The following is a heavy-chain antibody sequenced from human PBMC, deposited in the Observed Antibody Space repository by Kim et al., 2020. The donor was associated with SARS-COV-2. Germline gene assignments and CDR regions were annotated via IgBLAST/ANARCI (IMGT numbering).Heavy chain of an antibody. D-gene: IGHD6-13*01. J-gene: IGHJ4*02. V-gene: IGHV4-59*13. CDR2: IYYSGNK. CDR1: GGSISSFY. Sequence: SETLSLTCTVSGGSISSFYWSWIRQPPGKGLEWIGYIYYSGNKNYNPSRKSRVTISVDMSKNQFSLKLSSVTAADTAVYYCASADHFSSWVIDYWGQGTQVTVAS. CDR3: ASADHFSSWVIDY.